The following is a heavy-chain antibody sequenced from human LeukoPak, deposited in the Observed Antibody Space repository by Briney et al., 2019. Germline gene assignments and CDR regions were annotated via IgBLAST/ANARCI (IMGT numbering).Heavy chain of an antibody. V-gene: IGHV6-1*01. CDR1: GDSVSSNSAA. J-gene: IGHJ5*02. Sequence: SQTLSLTCALSGDSVSSNSAAWNWVRQSPSRCLEWLGRTYYRSKWYNDYAVSVKSRITINPDTSKNQFSLQLNSVTPEDTAVYYCARGGSLSMDWFDPWGQGTLVTVSS. D-gene: IGHD2/OR15-2a*01. CDR3: ARGGSLSMDWFDP. CDR2: TYYRSKWYN.